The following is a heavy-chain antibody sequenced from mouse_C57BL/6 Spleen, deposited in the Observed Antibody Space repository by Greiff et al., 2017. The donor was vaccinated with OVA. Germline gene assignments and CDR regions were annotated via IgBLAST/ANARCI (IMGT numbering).Heavy chain of an antibody. CDR1: GYTFTSYW. Sequence: QVQLKQPGAELVRPGSSVKLSCKASGYTFTSYWMHWVKQRPIQGLEWIGNIDPSDSETHYNQKFKDKATLTVDKTSSTAYMQLSSLTSEDSAVYYCARWDYYGSGYCDYWGQGTTLTVSA. D-gene: IGHD1-1*01. J-gene: IGHJ2*01. CDR2: IDPSDSET. CDR3: ARWDYYGSGYCDY. V-gene: IGHV1-52*01.